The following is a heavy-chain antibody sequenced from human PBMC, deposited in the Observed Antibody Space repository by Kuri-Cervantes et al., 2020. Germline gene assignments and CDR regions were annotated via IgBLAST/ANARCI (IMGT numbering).Heavy chain of an antibody. V-gene: IGHV1-8*02. CDR2: MNPNSGNT. CDR1: GYTFTSYD. J-gene: IGHJ4*02. Sequence: ASVKVSCKASGYTFTSYDINWVRQATGQGLEWMGWMNPNSGNTGYAQKFQGRVTMTRNTSISTAYMELSSLRSDDTAVYYCAREVAAAAGAFDYWGQGTLVTVSS. D-gene: IGHD6-25*01. CDR3: AREVAAAAGAFDY.